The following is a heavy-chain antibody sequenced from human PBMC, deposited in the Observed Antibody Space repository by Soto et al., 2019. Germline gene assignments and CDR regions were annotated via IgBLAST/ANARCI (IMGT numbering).Heavy chain of an antibody. CDR1: GYTFTSYA. CDR3: GRDQSGIGYYVDWFDP. V-gene: IGHV1-3*01. J-gene: IGHJ5*02. D-gene: IGHD3-10*02. Sequence: GASVKVSCKASGYTFTSYAMHWVRQAPGQRLEWMGWINAGNGNTYYSEKFEGRVTFTRDTVATTVNMELTSLTSEDTAVYYCGRDQSGIGYYVDWFDPWGQGTLVTVSS. CDR2: INAGNGNT.